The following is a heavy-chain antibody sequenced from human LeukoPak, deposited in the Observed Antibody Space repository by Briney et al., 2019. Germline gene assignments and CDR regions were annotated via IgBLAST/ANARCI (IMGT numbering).Heavy chain of an antibody. Sequence: GGSLRLSCAASGFTLSCHAMSWVRQAPGKGLEWVSAISGSGASTYYADSVKGRFTISRDNSKNTLYLQMNSLRAEDTAVYYCTKGFTEESIFDHWGQGTLVTVSS. CDR2: ISGSGAST. V-gene: IGHV3-23*01. CDR3: TKGFTEESIFDH. D-gene: IGHD3-3*02. J-gene: IGHJ4*02. CDR1: GFTLSCHA.